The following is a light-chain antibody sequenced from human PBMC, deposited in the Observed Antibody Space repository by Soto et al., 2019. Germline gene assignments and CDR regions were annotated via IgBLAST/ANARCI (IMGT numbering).Light chain of an antibody. CDR2: GAS. CDR3: QQYNNWLWT. V-gene: IGKV3-15*01. J-gene: IGKJ1*01. CDR1: QSVSSN. Sequence: EIVMTQSPATLSVSPGERATLSCRASQSVSSNLAWYQQKPGQAPRLLIYGASTRATGIPARFSGSGSGTEFTLNISSLQSEDFAVYYCQQYNNWLWTFGQGTKVEI.